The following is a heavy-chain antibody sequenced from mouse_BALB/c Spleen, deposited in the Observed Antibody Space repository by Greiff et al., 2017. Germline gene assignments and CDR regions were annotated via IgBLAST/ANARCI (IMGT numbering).Heavy chain of an antibody. CDR1: GYSITSGYY. Sequence: EVQLQQSGPGLVKPSQSLSLTCSVTGYSITSGYYWNWIRQFPGNKLEWMGYISYDGSNNYNPSLKNRISITRDTSKNQFFLKLNSVTTEDTATYYCARSSLDYDKAMDYWGQGTSVTVSS. CDR2: ISYDGSN. J-gene: IGHJ4*01. D-gene: IGHD2-4*01. V-gene: IGHV3-6*02. CDR3: ARSSLDYDKAMDY.